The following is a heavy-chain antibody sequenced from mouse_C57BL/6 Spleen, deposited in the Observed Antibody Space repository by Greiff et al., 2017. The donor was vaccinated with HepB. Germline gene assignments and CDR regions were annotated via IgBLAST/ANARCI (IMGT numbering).Heavy chain of an antibody. V-gene: IGHV1-64*01. CDR2: IHPNSGST. J-gene: IGHJ3*01. CDR1: GYTFTSYW. Sequence: VQLQQPGAELVKPGASVKLSCKASGYTFTSYWMHWVKQRPGQGLEWIGMIHPNSGSTNYNEKFKSKATLTVDKSSSTAYMQLSSLTSEDSAVYYCASPDYDAGARFAYWGQGTLVTVSA. D-gene: IGHD2-4*01. CDR3: ASPDYDAGARFAY.